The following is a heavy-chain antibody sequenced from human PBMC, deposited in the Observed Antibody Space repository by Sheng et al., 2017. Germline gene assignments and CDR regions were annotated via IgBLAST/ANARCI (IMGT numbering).Heavy chain of an antibody. V-gene: IGHV3-30*03. CDR3: ARAPWTFDI. CDR2: TSDDGSNK. CDR1: GFTFSNYA. J-gene: IGHJ3*02. Sequence: QVQLLESGGGVVQPGRSLRLSCAASGFTFSNYAMHWVRQAPGKGLEWVAVTSDDGSNKYYADSVKGRFTVSRDNSKNILYLQMNSLRAEDTAVYFCARAPWTFDIWGQGTMVTVSS. D-gene: IGHD3-3*01.